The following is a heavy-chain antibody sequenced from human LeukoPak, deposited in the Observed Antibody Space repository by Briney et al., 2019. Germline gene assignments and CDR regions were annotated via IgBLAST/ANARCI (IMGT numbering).Heavy chain of an antibody. J-gene: IGHJ4*02. V-gene: IGHV4-39*01. CDR3: AVTTFFREDQEKDDY. CDR2: IYYSGST. CDR1: GGSISSSSYY. Sequence: SETLSLTCTVSGGSISSSSYYWGWIRQPPGKGLEWIGSIYYSGSTYYNPSLKSRVTISVDTSKNQFSLKLSSVTAADTAVYYCAVTTFFREDQEKDDYWGQGTLVTVSS. D-gene: IGHD2/OR15-2a*01.